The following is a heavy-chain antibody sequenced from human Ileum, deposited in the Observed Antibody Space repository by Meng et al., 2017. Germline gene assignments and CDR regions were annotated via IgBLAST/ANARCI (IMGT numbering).Heavy chain of an antibody. D-gene: IGHD7-27*01. CDR2: ESP. J-gene: IGHJ4*02. V-gene: IGHV4-61*08. Sequence: QGPGPGLVSLSQPLSLPCAVPVGPVSSSGYQWGWIRQPPGKGLGWIGYESPNYNPSLKSRVTISVDTSKNQFSLKLTSVTAADTAVYYCARDHWGSLDYWGQGVLVTVSS. CDR1: VGPVSSSGYQ. CDR3: ARDHWGSLDY.